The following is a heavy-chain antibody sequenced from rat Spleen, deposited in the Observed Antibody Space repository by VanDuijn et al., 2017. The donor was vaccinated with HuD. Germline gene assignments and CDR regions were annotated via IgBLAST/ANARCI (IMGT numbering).Heavy chain of an antibody. CDR2: ISYSGST. Sequence: EVQLQESGPGLVKPSQSLSLTCSVTGYSITSNYWAWIRKFPGNKMEWMGYISYSGSTSYNPSLKSRISITRDTSKNQFFLQVNSLTPEDTATYYCARVTWDDFDYWGQGVMVTVSS. CDR1: GYSITSNY. CDR3: ARVTWDDFDY. J-gene: IGHJ2*01. V-gene: IGHV3-1*01.